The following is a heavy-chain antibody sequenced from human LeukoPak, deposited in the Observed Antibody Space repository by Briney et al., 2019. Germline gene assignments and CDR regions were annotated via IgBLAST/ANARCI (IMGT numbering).Heavy chain of an antibody. V-gene: IGHV4-4*02. CDR2: IYHSGTT. CDR1: GGSISSSNW. D-gene: IGHD3-10*01. CDR3: AIKPPSGWFGTGWLDP. Sequence: ASETLSLTCAVSGGSISSSNWWGWVRQPPGKGLEWIGNIYHSGTTHYNPSLKSRVTISVDKSKNQFSLKLNSVAAADTAVYYCAIKPPSGWFGTGWLDPWGQGTLVTVSS. J-gene: IGHJ5*02.